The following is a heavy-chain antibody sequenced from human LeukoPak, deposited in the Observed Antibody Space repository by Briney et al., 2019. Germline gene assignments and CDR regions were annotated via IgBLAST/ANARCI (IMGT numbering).Heavy chain of an antibody. CDR3: ARQNYDFWSGYYTVPYN. CDR2: IYYSGST. V-gene: IGHV4-39*01. CDR1: GGSISSSSYY. J-gene: IGHJ4*02. Sequence: SETLYLTCTVSGGSISSSSYYWGWIRQPPGKGLEWIGSIYYSGSTYYNPSLKSRVTISVDTSKNQFSLKLSSVTAADTAVYYCARQNYDFWSGYYTVPYNWGQGTLVTVSS. D-gene: IGHD3-3*01.